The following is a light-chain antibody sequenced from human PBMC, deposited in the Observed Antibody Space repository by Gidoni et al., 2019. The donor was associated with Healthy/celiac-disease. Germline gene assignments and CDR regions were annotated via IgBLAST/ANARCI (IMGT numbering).Light chain of an antibody. Sequence: IHITQSPSSLSASVGDRVTITCRASQGISNSLAWYQQKPGKAPKLLLYAAYRLESGVTSRLRGRGYGTDYTLTISSLQHEDFATYYCQQYYSTPLTFGQGTKVEIK. CDR3: QQYYSTPLT. CDR1: QGISNS. J-gene: IGKJ1*01. CDR2: AAY. V-gene: IGKV1-NL1*01.